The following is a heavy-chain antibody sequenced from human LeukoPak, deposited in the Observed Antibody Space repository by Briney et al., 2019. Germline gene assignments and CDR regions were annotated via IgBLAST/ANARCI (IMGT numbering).Heavy chain of an antibody. V-gene: IGHV3-11*04. CDR1: GFTCGNYY. J-gene: IGHJ5*02. CDR2: ISSSGNSI. Sequence: GGSLRLSCAASGFTCGNYYMSWIRQAPGKGLEWVSYISSSGNSISYADSVKGRFTISRDNAKNSLYLQMNSLRAEDTAVYYCAREMLAAVAAQSWGQGTLVTVSS. D-gene: IGHD6-19*01. CDR3: AREMLAAVAAQS.